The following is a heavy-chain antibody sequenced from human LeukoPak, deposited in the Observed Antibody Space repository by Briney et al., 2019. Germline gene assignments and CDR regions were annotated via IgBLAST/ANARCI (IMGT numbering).Heavy chain of an antibody. CDR1: GFTFDDYA. D-gene: IGHD6-13*01. V-gene: IGHV3-9*03. CDR2: ISWNSGSI. CDR3: AKDIGAAGTSYYFDY. J-gene: IGHJ4*02. Sequence: GRXLRLSCAASGFTFDDYAMHWVRQAPGKGLEGVSGISWNSGSIVYADSVKGRFTISRDNAKNSLYLQMNSLRAEDMALYYCAKDIGAAGTSYYFDYWGQGTLVTVSS.